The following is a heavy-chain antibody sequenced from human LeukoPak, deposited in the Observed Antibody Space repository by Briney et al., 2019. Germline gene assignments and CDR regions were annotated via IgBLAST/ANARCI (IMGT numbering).Heavy chain of an antibody. V-gene: IGHV3-30*03. Sequence: GGSLRLSCAASGFTFTTYWMSWVRQAPGKGLEWVAVISYDGSNKYYADSVKGRFTISRDNSKNTLYLQMNSLRAEDTAVYYCARDQGYCSSTSCWSWFDPWGQGTLVTVSS. CDR2: ISYDGSNK. CDR1: GFTFTTYW. J-gene: IGHJ5*02. D-gene: IGHD2-2*01. CDR3: ARDQGYCSSTSCWSWFDP.